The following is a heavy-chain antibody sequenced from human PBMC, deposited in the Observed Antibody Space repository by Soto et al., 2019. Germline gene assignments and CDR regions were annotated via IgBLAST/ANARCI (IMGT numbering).Heavy chain of an antibody. Sequence: SETLSLTCTVSGGSISSYYWSWIRQPPGKGLEWIGYIYYSGSTNYNPSLKSRVTISVDTSKNQFSLKLSSVTAADTAVYYCASLSHCSSTSCYEMSSYWGQGTLVTVSS. V-gene: IGHV4-59*08. CDR1: GGSISSYY. J-gene: IGHJ4*02. CDR3: ASLSHCSSTSCYEMSSY. CDR2: IYYSGST. D-gene: IGHD2-2*01.